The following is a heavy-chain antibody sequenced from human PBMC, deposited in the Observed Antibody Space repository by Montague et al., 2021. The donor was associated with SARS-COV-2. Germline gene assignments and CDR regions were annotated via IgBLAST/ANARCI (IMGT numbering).Heavy chain of an antibody. CDR1: GGSFSGYF. Sequence: SETLSLTCAIYGGSFSGYFWSWIRQSPGKGLEWIGEISYTGHTRYNPSLQSRVSISGDSSENQFSLTLTSVTAADTAVYYCARSHYSVNWCPDWGQGTLVTVSS. CDR3: ARSHYSVNWCPD. J-gene: IGHJ4*02. D-gene: IGHD5/OR15-5a*01. V-gene: IGHV4-34*01. CDR2: ISYTGHT.